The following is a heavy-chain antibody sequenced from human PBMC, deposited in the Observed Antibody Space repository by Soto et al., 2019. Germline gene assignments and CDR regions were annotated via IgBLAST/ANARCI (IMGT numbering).Heavy chain of an antibody. CDR1: GFNFDDYA. D-gene: IGHD6-19*01. CDR2: ISWESGSI. Sequence: GGSLRLSCAASGFNFDDYAMHWVRQIPGKGLEWVSGISWESGSIGYADSVKGRFSISRDSSKNTVSLEMTSLRAEDTAVYYCAKGGRQWLVTSDFNYWGQGALVTVSS. J-gene: IGHJ4*02. V-gene: IGHV3-9*01. CDR3: AKGGRQWLVTSDFNY.